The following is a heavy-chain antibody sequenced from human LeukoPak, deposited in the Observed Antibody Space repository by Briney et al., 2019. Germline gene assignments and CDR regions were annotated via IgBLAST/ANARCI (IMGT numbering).Heavy chain of an antibody. J-gene: IGHJ3*02. CDR2: INHSGST. Sequence: PSETLSLTCAVSGGSFSGYYWSWIRQPPGKGLEWIGEINHSGSTNYNPSPKSRVTISVDTSENQFSLKLSSLTAADTAVYYCARRRRIVGATPGAFDIWGQGTMVTVSS. D-gene: IGHD1-26*01. CDR3: ARRRRIVGATPGAFDI. CDR1: GGSFSGYY. V-gene: IGHV4-34*01.